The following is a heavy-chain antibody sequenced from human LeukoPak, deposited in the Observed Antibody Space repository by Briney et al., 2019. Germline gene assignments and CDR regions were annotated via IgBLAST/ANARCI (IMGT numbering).Heavy chain of an antibody. CDR2: IYHSGST. V-gene: IGHV4-38-2*01. Sequence: SETLSLTCAASGYSISSGYYWGWIRQPPGKGLEWIGSIYHSGSTYYNPSLKSRVTISVDTSKDQFSLKLSSVTAADTAVYYCARVGCSSTSCYPRRDYWGQGTLVTVSS. D-gene: IGHD2-2*01. CDR1: GYSISSGYY. J-gene: IGHJ4*02. CDR3: ARVGCSSTSCYPRRDY.